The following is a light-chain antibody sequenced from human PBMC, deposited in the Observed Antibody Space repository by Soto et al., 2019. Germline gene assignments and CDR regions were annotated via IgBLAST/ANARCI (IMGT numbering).Light chain of an antibody. CDR1: QSISSY. J-gene: IGKJ2*01. CDR2: AAS. CDR3: QQSYSTPYT. V-gene: IGKV1-39*01. Sequence: DIQMTQSPSSLSASVGDRVTITCRASQSISSYLNWYQQKPGTAPKLLIYAASSLQSGVPSRFSGSGSGTDFTLTISSLQPADFATYHCQQSYSTPYTFGQGTKLEIK.